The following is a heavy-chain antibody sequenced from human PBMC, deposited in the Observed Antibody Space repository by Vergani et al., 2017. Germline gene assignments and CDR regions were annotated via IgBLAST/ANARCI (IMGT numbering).Heavy chain of an antibody. CDR2: IRYDGSNK. J-gene: IGHJ4*02. D-gene: IGHD2-21*02. CDR1: GFTFSSYG. CDR3: AKYLRDSTDGLPDS. V-gene: IGHV3-30*02. Sequence: QVQLVESGGGVVQPGGSLRLSCAASGFTFSSYGMHWVRQAPGKGLEWVAFIRYDGSNKYYADSVKGRFTVSRDNSKDILYLQMDSLRSEDPALYYCAKYLRDSTDGLPDSWGPGTLVIVSS.